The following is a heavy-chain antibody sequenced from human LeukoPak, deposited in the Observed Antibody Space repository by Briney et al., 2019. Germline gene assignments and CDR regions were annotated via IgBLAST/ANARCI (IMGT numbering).Heavy chain of an antibody. CDR2: ISSSSSYI. V-gene: IGHV3-21*01. J-gene: IGHJ4*02. Sequence: GGSLRLSCAASGFTFSSYSMNWVRQAPGKGLEWVSSISSSSSYIYYADSVKGRFTISRDNAKNSLYLQMNSLRAEDTAVYYCARTNPGIVGATSFDYWGQGTLVTVSS. CDR3: ARTNPGIVGATSFDY. D-gene: IGHD1-26*01. CDR1: GFTFSSYS.